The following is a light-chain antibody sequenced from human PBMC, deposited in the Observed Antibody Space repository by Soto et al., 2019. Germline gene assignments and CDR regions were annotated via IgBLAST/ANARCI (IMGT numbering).Light chain of an antibody. Sequence: EIVLTQSPGTLSLSPGERATLSCRASQSVSSNHLAWYQQKPGQAPRLLIYGASIRVIGIPDRFRGSGSGTDFTLTISRLEPEDLAVYHCQQYGNIPLTFGPGTKVDIK. J-gene: IGKJ3*01. CDR2: GAS. V-gene: IGKV3-20*01. CDR1: QSVSSNH. CDR3: QQYGNIPLT.